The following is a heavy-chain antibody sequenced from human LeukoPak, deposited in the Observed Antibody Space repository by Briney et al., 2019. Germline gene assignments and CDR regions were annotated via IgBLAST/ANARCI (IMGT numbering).Heavy chain of an antibody. J-gene: IGHJ4*02. CDR3: AKVGNYDFWSGTTYYFDY. D-gene: IGHD3-3*01. Sequence: PGGSLRLSCAASGFTFSSYAMSWVRQAPGKGLEWVSAISGSGGSIYYADSVKGRFTISRDNSKNTLYLQMNSLRAEDTAVYYCAKVGNYDFWSGTTYYFDYWGQGTLVTVSS. CDR2: ISGSGGSI. CDR1: GFTFSSYA. V-gene: IGHV3-23*01.